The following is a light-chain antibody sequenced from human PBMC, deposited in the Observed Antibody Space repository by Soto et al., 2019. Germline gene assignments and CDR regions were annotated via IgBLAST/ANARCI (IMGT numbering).Light chain of an antibody. CDR1: QRVSSTY. CDR3: QQYNNWPPWT. Sequence: PATLSLSPREKATLSSAALQRVSSTYLAWYQQKPGQAPRLLIYGASTRATGIPARFSGSGSGTEFTLAISSLQSEDFAVYYCQQYNNWPPWTFGQGTKVDI. CDR2: GAS. V-gene: IGKV3-15*01. J-gene: IGKJ1*01.